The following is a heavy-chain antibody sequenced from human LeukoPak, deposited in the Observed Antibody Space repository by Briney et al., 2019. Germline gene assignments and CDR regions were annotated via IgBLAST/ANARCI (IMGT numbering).Heavy chain of an antibody. CDR3: ARDLGSSGWNWFDP. V-gene: IGHV4-59*01. Sequence: PSETLSLTCTVSGGSISSYFWSWIRQPPGKGLEWIGYIYYSGSTNYNPSLKSRVTISVDTSKNQFSLKLSSVTAADTAVYYCARDLGSSGWNWFDPWGQGTLVTVSS. J-gene: IGHJ5*02. CDR1: GGSISSYF. CDR2: IYYSGST. D-gene: IGHD6-19*01.